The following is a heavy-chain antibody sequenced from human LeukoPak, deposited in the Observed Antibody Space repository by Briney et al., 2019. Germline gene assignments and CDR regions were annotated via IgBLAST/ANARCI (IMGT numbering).Heavy chain of an antibody. CDR2: IWYDGRNK. J-gene: IGHJ1*01. CDR3: AGGTRITAAVYFQY. V-gene: IGHV3-33*01. Sequence: PGKSLRLSCAASGFTSSSYGMHGVRQAPGKGREGVAVIWYDGRNKHYADSVKGRFTISRENARNTLFLQMNSLRAEDTAVYYCAGGTRITAAVYFQYWGQGILVTVSS. D-gene: IGHD6-13*01. CDR1: GFTSSSYG.